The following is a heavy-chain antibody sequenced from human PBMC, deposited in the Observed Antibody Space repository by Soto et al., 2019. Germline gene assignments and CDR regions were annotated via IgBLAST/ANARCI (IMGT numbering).Heavy chain of an antibody. D-gene: IGHD3-9*01. CDR2: ISGSGGST. Sequence: GGSLRLSCAASGFTFSSYAMSWVRQAPGKGPEWVSAISGSGGSTYYADSVKGRFTISRDNSKNTLYLQMNSLRAEDTAVYYCAKTPFILTGYSNYFDYWGQGTLVTV. CDR3: AKTPFILTGYSNYFDY. V-gene: IGHV3-23*01. J-gene: IGHJ4*02. CDR1: GFTFSSYA.